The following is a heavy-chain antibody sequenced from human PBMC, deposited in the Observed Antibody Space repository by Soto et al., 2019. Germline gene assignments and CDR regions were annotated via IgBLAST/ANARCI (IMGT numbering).Heavy chain of an antibody. D-gene: IGHD6-13*01. CDR1: GFTFGDYA. J-gene: IGHJ6*02. CDR2: VRSKAYGGTT. Sequence: GGSLRLSCTTSGFTFGDYAMCWFRQAPGKGLEWVGVVRSKAYGGTTDYAASVKGRFDISRDDSKSVDYLQMNSVTTEDTAVYFCARYTYTSRYSYYGMDVWGQGTTVTVSS. V-gene: IGHV3-49*03. CDR3: ARYTYTSRYSYYGMDV.